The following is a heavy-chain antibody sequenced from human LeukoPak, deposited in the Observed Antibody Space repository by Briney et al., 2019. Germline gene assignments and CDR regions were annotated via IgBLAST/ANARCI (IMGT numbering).Heavy chain of an antibody. CDR3: ARAGYCSGGSCCPEDYFDY. Sequence: SETLSLTRTVSGGSPRGYYWSWIRHPPAQGMGWIGYIYYSGSTNYNPSPKSPVTISVDTSKKQYSLKLSSATAADTAVYYCARAGYCSGGSCCPEDYFDYWGQGTLVTVSS. J-gene: IGHJ4*02. V-gene: IGHV4-59*08. CDR1: GGSPRGYY. D-gene: IGHD2-15*01. CDR2: IYYSGST.